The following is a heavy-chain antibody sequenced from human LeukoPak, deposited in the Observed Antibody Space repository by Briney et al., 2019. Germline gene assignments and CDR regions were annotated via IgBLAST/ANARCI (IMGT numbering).Heavy chain of an antibody. CDR2: INTDGGDT. D-gene: IGHD1-26*01. CDR1: VFTFGSDW. Sequence: GGSLRLSCAASVFTFGSDWMHWVRQAPGKGLVWVSRINTDGGDTIYADSVKGRFTISRDNAKNTLFLQMNSLRAEDTAVYYCARDEKIVGASGQDYWGQGTLVTVSS. V-gene: IGHV3-74*01. J-gene: IGHJ4*02. CDR3: ARDEKIVGASGQDY.